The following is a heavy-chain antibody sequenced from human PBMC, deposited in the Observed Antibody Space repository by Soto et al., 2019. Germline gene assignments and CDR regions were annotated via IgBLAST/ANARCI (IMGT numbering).Heavy chain of an antibody. V-gene: IGHV1-2*02. J-gene: IGHJ4*02. Sequence: VASVKVSCKASGYTFTGYYMHWVRQAPGQGLEWMGWINPNSGGTNYAQKFQGRVTMTRDTSISTAYMELSRLRSDDTAVYYCARDLVYSTMIVVVITTGYFDYWGQGTL. CDR2: INPNSGGT. CDR3: ARDLVYSTMIVVVITTGYFDY. D-gene: IGHD3-22*01. CDR1: GYTFTGYY.